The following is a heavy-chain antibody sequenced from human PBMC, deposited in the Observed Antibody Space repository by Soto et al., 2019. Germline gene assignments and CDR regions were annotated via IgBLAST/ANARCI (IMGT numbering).Heavy chain of an antibody. CDR2: IYYAGCP. D-gene: IGHD3-22*01. J-gene: IGHJ4*02. Sequence: QLQLQESGPGLVKPSETLSLTCTVSGGSISSTGHYWGWIRQPPGKGLEWIGNIYYAGCPHYNPSPEXPXTXSXXTSKNHFSLALTSVTAADTAVYYCARRMRVVTVDYWGQGALVTVSS. V-gene: IGHV4-39*02. CDR1: GGSISSTGHY. CDR3: ARRMRVVTVDY.